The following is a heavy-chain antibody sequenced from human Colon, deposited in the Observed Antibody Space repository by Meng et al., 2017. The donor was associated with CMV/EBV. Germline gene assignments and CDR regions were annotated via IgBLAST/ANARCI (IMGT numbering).Heavy chain of an antibody. CDR2: MDPTPGRT. CDR3: ASHSSYVWGSHH. D-gene: IGHD3-16*01. J-gene: IGHJ1*01. Sequence: QVWLGQSGAGVRMPGASLQISCKTPGYSFTGYYIHWVRQAPGQGLEWMGWMDPTPGRTDYAQKFQGTVTMTRDTSISTAYLALSRLTSDDTAVYYCASHSSYVWGSHHWGQGTLVTVSS. CDR1: GYSFTGYY. V-gene: IGHV1-2*02.